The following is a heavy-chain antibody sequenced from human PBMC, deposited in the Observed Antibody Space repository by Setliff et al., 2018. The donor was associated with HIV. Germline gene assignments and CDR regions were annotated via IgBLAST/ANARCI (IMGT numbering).Heavy chain of an antibody. Sequence: SETLSLTCAVYGGSFNDYYWSWIRQPPGKGLEWIGEVNHSGSTSYNPSLKGRITISVDTSKNQFSLRLSSVTAADTAVYYCAREVRVVLPAAASGNYYYYYMDVWGKGTTVTVSS. V-gene: IGHV4-34*10. CDR3: AREVRVVLPAAASGNYYYYYMDV. D-gene: IGHD2-2*01. J-gene: IGHJ6*03. CDR2: VNHSGST. CDR1: GGSFNDYY.